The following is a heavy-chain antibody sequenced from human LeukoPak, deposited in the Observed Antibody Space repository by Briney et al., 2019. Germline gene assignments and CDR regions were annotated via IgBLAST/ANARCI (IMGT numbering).Heavy chain of an antibody. D-gene: IGHD3-10*01. V-gene: IGHV3-66*01. CDR3: ARVRRGLGTKVRGPIMTNIYYYYMDV. J-gene: IGHJ6*03. CDR2: FYSGVTT. CDR1: GFPVTSNH. Sequence: PGGSLRLSCAASGFPVTSNHMSWVRQAPGKGLEWVSVFYSGVTTFFADSVKGRFSISRDNSKDTLYLQMSSLRVEDTAVYYCARVRRGLGTKVRGPIMTNIYYYYMDVWGKGTTVTVSS.